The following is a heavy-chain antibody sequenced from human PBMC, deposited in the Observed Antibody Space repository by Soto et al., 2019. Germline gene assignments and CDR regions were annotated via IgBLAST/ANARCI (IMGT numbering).Heavy chain of an antibody. CDR3: IWQQDFYYGRAV. V-gene: IGHV3-15*07. J-gene: IGHJ6*02. D-gene: IGHD6-13*01. CDR1: GVRCGDVW. CDR2: IKSNGGGGTA. Sequence: SCEGPGVRCGDVWVNRVSKDTGKGLEWVGLIKSNGGGGTADYAAPVKGRFIISRDDSKNTIYLQMNSLKPEDTALYYWIWQQDFYYGRAVWGHGTTVTV.